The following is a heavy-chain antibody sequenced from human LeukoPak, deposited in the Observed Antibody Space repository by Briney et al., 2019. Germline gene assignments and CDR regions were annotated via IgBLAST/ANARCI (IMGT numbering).Heavy chain of an antibody. Sequence: ASVKVSCKASGYTFTSYGISWMRQAPGQGLEWMGWINAYNGNTNYAQKLQGRVTMTTDTSTSTAYMELRSLRSDDTAVYYCARDSFDRSYFPFDYWGQGTLVTVSS. CDR2: INAYNGNT. CDR3: ARDSFDRSYFPFDY. V-gene: IGHV1-18*01. D-gene: IGHD1-26*01. J-gene: IGHJ4*02. CDR1: GYTFTSYG.